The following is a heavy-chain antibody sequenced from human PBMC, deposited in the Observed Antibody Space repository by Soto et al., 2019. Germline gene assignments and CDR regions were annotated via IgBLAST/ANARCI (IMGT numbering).Heavy chain of an antibody. CDR1: GYTFSNYG. CDR3: ARDILFASGTYDS. CDR2: ISVYNGDT. V-gene: IGHV1-18*01. Sequence: QVQLVQSGAEVKKPGASVKVSCKASGYTFSNYGFNWVRQAPGQGLEWMGWISVYNGDTNYSQKFQGRVTMTTDTSTTTGYMELRSLTSDDTAVYYCARDILFASGTYDSWGQGTLVTVSS. D-gene: IGHD3-10*01. J-gene: IGHJ5*01.